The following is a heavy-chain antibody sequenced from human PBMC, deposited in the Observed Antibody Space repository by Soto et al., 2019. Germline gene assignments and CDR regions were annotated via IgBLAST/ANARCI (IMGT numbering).Heavy chain of an antibody. J-gene: IGHJ4*02. D-gene: IGHD6-19*01. CDR1: GGSISSGGYS. CDR3: ATWASAWGYFDY. CDR2: IYHSGST. V-gene: IGHV4-30-2*01. Sequence: SETLSLTCAVSGGSISSGGYSWSWIRQPPGKGLEWIGYIYHSGSTYYNPSLKSRVTISVDRSKNQFSLKLSSVTAADTAVYYCATWASAWGYFDYWGQGTLVTVSS.